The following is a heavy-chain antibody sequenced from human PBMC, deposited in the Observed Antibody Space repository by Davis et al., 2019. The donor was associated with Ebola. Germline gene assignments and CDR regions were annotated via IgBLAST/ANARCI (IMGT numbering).Heavy chain of an antibody. D-gene: IGHD5-24*01. CDR2: ISSSGSTI. CDR1: GFTFSDYY. J-gene: IGHJ5*02. V-gene: IGHV3-11*01. Sequence: GESLKISCAASGFTFSDYYMSWIRQAPGKGLEWVSYISSSGSTIYYADSVKGRFTISRDNAKNSLYLQMNSLRAEDTAVYYCARDPFGDGYNYEIWFDPWGQGTLVTASS. CDR3: ARDPFGDGYNYEIWFDP.